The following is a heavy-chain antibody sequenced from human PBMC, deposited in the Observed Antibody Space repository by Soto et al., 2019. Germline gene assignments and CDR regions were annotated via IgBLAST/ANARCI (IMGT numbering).Heavy chain of an antibody. CDR3: ARDAVGATHFDY. V-gene: IGHV4-59*01. D-gene: IGHD1-26*01. J-gene: IGHJ4*02. Sequence: PSETLSLTCTVDSISTYYLNWIRQPPGKGLEWIGYIYYMGRTYYNSSLKSRVTMSIDTSKNQFSLKLSSVTAADTAIYYCARDAVGATHFDYWGQGAPVTVSS. CDR2: IYYMGRT. CDR1: SISTYY.